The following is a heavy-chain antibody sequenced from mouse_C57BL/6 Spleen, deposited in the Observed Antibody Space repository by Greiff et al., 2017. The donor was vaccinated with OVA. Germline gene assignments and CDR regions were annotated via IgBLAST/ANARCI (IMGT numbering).Heavy chain of an antibody. J-gene: IGHJ1*03. CDR2: IYPSDSET. Sequence: VQLQQSGAELVRPGSSVKLSCKASGYTFTSYWMDWVKQRPGQGLEWIGNIYPSDSETHYNQKFKDQATLTVDKSSSTAYMQLSSLTSEDSAVYYCAREGIHPAFDVWGTGTTVTVSS. D-gene: IGHD1-2*01. V-gene: IGHV1-61*01. CDR3: AREGIHPAFDV. CDR1: GYTFTSYW.